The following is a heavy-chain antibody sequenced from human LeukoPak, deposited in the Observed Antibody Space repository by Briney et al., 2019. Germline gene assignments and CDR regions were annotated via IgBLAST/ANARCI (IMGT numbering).Heavy chain of an antibody. Sequence: GGSLRLSCAASGFTFSSYSMNWVRQAPGKGLEWVSYISSSSSTIYYADSVKGRFTISRDNAKNSLYLQMNSLRAEDTAVYYCARDQMHNVLRFLEWSGYYYYYMDVWGKGTTVTVSS. J-gene: IGHJ6*03. CDR1: GFTFSSYS. CDR2: ISSSSSTI. D-gene: IGHD3-3*01. CDR3: ARDQMHNVLRFLEWSGYYYYYMDV. V-gene: IGHV3-48*01.